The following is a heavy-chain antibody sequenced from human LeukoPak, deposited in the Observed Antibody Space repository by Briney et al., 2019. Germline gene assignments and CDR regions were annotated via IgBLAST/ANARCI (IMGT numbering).Heavy chain of an antibody. CDR3: ARDRSTMVRGVRNWFDP. D-gene: IGHD3-10*01. Sequence: ASVKVSCKASGYTFTSYAMNWVRQAPGQGLEWMGWINTNTGNPTYAQGFTGRFVFSLDTSVSTAYLQISSLKAEDTAVYYCARDRSTMVRGVRNWFDPWGQGTLVTVSS. CDR1: GYTFTSYA. CDR2: INTNTGNP. J-gene: IGHJ5*02. V-gene: IGHV7-4-1*02.